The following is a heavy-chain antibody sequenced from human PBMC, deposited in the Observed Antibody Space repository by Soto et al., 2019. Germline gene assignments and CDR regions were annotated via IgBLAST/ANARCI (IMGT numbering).Heavy chain of an antibody. J-gene: IGHJ6*02. V-gene: IGHV4-61*01. CDR1: GGSVSSGSYF. CDR2: IYYSGST. D-gene: IGHD6-6*01. Sequence: QVQLQESGPGLVKPSETLSLTCTVSGGSVSSGSYFWSWIRQPPGKGLEWIGYIYYSGSTNYNPSLNSRVTISVDTSKNQFSLKLSSVTAADTAVYYCARDYSSSSNYYYYYGMDVWGQGTTVTVSS. CDR3: ARDYSSSSNYYYYYGMDV.